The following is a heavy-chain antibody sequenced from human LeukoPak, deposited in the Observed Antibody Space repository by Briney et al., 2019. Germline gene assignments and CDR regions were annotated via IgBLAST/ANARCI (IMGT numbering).Heavy chain of an antibody. J-gene: IGHJ4*02. V-gene: IGHV3-30-3*01. D-gene: IGHD3-3*01. CDR1: GFTFSSYA. CDR2: ISYDGSNK. CDR3: ARGVLEWLSGWAGSDY. Sequence: GGSLRLSCAASGFTFSSYAMHWVRQAPGKGLEWVAVISYDGSNKYYADSVKGRFTISRDNSKNTLYLQMNSLRAEDTAVYYCARGVLEWLSGWAGSDYWGQGTLVTVSS.